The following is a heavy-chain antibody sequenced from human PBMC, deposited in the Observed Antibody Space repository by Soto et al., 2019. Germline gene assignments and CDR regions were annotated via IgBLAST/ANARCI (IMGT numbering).Heavy chain of an antibody. J-gene: IGHJ4*02. CDR2: IGSSSSYT. CDR1: GFPFSEYY. Sequence: QVQLVGSGGDLVKPGGSLRLSCAASGFPFSEYYMSWIRQAPGKGLEWVSSIGSSSSYTNYADSVKGRFTISRDNAKNSLYLQMNSLRAEDTAVYYCARRRPTGYYNYWGQGTLVTVSA. V-gene: IGHV3-11*05. CDR3: ARRRPTGYYNY. D-gene: IGHD3-9*01.